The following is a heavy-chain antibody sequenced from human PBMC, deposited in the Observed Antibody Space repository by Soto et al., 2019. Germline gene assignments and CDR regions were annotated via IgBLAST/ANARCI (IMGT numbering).Heavy chain of an antibody. CDR3: ARDLDGSGSYYTDY. Sequence: ASVKVSCKASGYIFPNYGISWVRQAPGQGLEWMGWISAYNANTNYAQKLQGRVTMTTDTSTSTAYMELRSLTSDDTAVYYCARDLDGSGSYYTDYWGLGTLVTVSS. J-gene: IGHJ4*02. V-gene: IGHV1-18*01. CDR2: ISAYNANT. CDR1: GYIFPNYG. D-gene: IGHD3-10*01.